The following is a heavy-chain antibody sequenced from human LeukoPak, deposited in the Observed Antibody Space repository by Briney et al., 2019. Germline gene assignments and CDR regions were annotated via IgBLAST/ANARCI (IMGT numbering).Heavy chain of an antibody. D-gene: IGHD6-19*01. CDR2: ISWNSGSI. CDR3: AKDMSPGIAVAGSFDY. CDR1: GFTFDDYA. V-gene: IGHV3-9*01. Sequence: PGGSLRLSCAASGFTFDDYAMHWVRQAPGKGLEWVSGISWNSGSIGYADSVKGRFTISRDNAKNSLYLQMNSLRAEDTALYYCAKDMSPGIAVAGSFDYWGQGTLVTVSS. J-gene: IGHJ4*02.